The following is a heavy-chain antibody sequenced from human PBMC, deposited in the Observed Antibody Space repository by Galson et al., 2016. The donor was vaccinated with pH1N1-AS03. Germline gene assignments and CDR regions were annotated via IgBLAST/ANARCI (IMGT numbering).Heavy chain of an antibody. J-gene: IGHJ6*04. D-gene: IGHD2-2*01. CDR2: VYPGLSS. CDR3: AREGCGARSTTGCYASGLGRRSYMDV. Sequence: TLSLTCAVSGDSIRSDTYAWSWIRQPAEKGLEWVGRVYPGLSSNYNPSLKGRVTISVDTSKNQFSLTRRSVTAADTAVYYCAREGCGARSTTGCYASGLGRRSYMDVWGKGTTVTVSS. V-gene: IGHV4-61*02. CDR1: GDSIRSDTYA.